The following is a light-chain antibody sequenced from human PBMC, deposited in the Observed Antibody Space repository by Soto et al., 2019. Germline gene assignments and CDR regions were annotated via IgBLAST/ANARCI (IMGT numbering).Light chain of an antibody. V-gene: IGKV3-20*01. CDR1: QSVSSIY. CDR3: QQYGNSGYT. Sequence: EIVLTQSPGTLSLSPGERATLSCRASQSVSSIYLAWYQQKPGQAPRLLIYGASSRATGIPDRFSGSGSGTDFTLTISRLEPEDFAVYCGQQYGNSGYTFGQGTKLEIK. J-gene: IGKJ2*01. CDR2: GAS.